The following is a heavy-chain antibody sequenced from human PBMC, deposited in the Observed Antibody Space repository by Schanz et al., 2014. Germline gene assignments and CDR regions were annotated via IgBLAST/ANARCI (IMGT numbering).Heavy chain of an antibody. Sequence: QVHLQESGPGLVKASETLSLTCTVSGGSISGYYWSWIRQAPGKGLEWIGYISYSGTTNYNPSLESRVTMSVDTSKDHFSLNLNSVTAADTAVYYCAREWSSFDYWGQGALVSVSS. CDR3: AREWSSFDY. CDR2: ISYSGTT. J-gene: IGHJ4*02. CDR1: GGSISGYY. V-gene: IGHV4-59*01. D-gene: IGHD3-10*01.